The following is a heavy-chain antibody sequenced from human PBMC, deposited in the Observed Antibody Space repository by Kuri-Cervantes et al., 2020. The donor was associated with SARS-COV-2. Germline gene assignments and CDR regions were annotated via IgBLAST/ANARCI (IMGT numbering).Heavy chain of an antibody. CDR1: GFTFSSYS. Sequence: GESLKISCAASGFTFSSYSMNWVRQAPGKGLEWVSGINWNGGSTGYADSVKGRFTISRDNAKNSLYLQMNSLRAEETALYYCASDNSGSYFREGGGFDYWGQGTLVTVSS. D-gene: IGHD1-26*01. CDR3: ASDNSGSYFREGGGFDY. V-gene: IGHV3-20*04. CDR2: INWNGGST. J-gene: IGHJ4*02.